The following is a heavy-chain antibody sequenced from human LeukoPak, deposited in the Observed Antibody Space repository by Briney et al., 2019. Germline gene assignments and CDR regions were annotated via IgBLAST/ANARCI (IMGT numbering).Heavy chain of an antibody. V-gene: IGHV4-39*01. CDR3: ARHGLAAGRTTVFDY. CDR2: IYYSGRT. D-gene: IGHD4-17*01. Sequence: PSETLSLTCTVSGGSISSSSYYWGWIRQPPGKGLAWIGSIYYSGRTYYNPSLESRVTISVDTSKNQFSLKLSSVTAADTAVYYCARHGLAAGRTTVFDYWGQGTRVTVSS. CDR1: GGSISSSSYY. J-gene: IGHJ4*02.